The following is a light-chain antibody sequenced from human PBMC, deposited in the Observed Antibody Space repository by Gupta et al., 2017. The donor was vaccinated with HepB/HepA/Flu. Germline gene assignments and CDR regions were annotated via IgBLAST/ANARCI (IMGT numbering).Light chain of an antibody. CDR1: SGITVATYN. J-gene: IGLJ2*01. CDR3: MIDHSSASV. V-gene: IGLV5-45*02. CDR2: YKSDSNK. Sequence: QALLTQPYSLSASPGASTTLTCTLHSGITVATYNIYWFQQKPGSPPQYLLRYKSDSNKRQGSGVPSRFSGSKDASANAAILLISGLQSEDEADYYCMIDHSSASVFGGGTKLTVL.